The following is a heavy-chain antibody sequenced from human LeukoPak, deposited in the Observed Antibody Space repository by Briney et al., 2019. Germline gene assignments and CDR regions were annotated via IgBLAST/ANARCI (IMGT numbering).Heavy chain of an antibody. CDR1: RGNFSGID. D-gene: IGHD2-2*01. J-gene: IGHJ5*02. V-gene: IGHV4-34*01. CDR3: ARSFIVVVPAAMSPDWFDP. CDR2: INHSGST. Sequence: DTLSLTCAVYRGNFSGIDWSTIRLPPRKGLDLIGDINHSGSTNYNPALKSRVTISVDTSKNQFSLKLSSVTAADTAVYYCARSFIVVVPAAMSPDWFDPWGQGTLVTVSS.